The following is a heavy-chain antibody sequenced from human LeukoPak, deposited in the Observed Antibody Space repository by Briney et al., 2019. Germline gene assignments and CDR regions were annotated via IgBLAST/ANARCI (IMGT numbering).Heavy chain of an antibody. CDR2: ISYDENHK. Sequence: GGSLRLSCAASGFTFSNFAMHWVRQAPGKGLEWVAVISYDENHKYYADSVKGRFTISRDTSKNTLYLQMNSLRAEDTAVYYCTLNLIRYFDWLPSDYWGQGTLVTVSS. J-gene: IGHJ4*02. V-gene: IGHV3-30*04. CDR3: TLNLIRYFDWLPSDY. CDR1: GFTFSNFA. D-gene: IGHD3-9*01.